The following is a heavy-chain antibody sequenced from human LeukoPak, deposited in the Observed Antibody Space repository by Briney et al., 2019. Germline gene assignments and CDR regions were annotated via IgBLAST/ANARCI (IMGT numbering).Heavy chain of an antibody. V-gene: IGHV3-53*01. J-gene: IGHJ3*02. CDR1: GFTVSSNY. CDR3: ARDLRIAAFDI. D-gene: IGHD2-21*01. CDR2: IYSGGST. Sequence: GGSLRLSCAASGFTVSSNYMSWVRQAPGKGLEWVSVIYSGGSTYYADSVKGRFTISRDNSKNTLYLQMNSLRAEDTAVYYCARDLRIAAFDIWGQGTMVTVSS.